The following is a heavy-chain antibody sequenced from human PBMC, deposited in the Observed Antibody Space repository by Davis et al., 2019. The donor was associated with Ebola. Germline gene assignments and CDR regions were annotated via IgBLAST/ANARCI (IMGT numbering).Heavy chain of an antibody. CDR3: ARGHSNLSYYYYYGMDV. V-gene: IGHV4-34*01. D-gene: IGHD4-11*01. CDR2: INHSGST. CDR1: GGSFSGYY. Sequence: SQTLSLTCAVHGGSFSGYYCSWIRQPPGKGLEWIGEINHSGSTNYNPSLKSRVTISVHTSKNQFSLKLSSVTAADTAVYYCARGHSNLSYYYYYGMDVWGQGTTVTVSS. J-gene: IGHJ6*02.